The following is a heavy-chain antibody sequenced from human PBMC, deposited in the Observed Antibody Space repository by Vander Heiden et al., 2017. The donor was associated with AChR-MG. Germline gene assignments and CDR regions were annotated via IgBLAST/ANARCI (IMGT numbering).Heavy chain of an antibody. CDR3: AKDSRDTAVLDY. V-gene: IGHV3-9*01. CDR1: GFPFDDYA. J-gene: IGHJ4*02. CDR2: ISWNSGSI. Sequence: EVQLVESGGGSVQPGRSLRLSCAASGFPFDDYAMHWVRQAPGKGLEWVSGISWNSGSIGYADSVKGRFTISRDNAKNSLYLQMNSLRAEDTALYYCAKDSRDTAVLDYWGQGTLVTVSS. D-gene: IGHD5-18*01.